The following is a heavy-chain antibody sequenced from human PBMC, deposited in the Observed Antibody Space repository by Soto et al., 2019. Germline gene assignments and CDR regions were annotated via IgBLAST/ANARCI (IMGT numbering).Heavy chain of an antibody. Sequence: SGGSLRLSCAASGFTFSSYAMSWVRQAPGQGLDWVSSISGSGGTTYYADSVKGRFTISRDNSKNTLYLQMNSLRAEDTALYYCAKGPSDSSGFPSWGQGTLVTVSS. J-gene: IGHJ5*02. D-gene: IGHD3-22*01. CDR1: GFTFSSYA. V-gene: IGHV3-23*01. CDR2: ISGSGGTT. CDR3: AKGPSDSSGFPS.